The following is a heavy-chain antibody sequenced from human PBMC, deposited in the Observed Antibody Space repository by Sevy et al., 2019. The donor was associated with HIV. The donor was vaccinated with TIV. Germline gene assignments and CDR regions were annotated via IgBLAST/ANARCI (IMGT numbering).Heavy chain of an antibody. CDR3: AKGGPNSGYDYYFDY. J-gene: IGHJ4*02. CDR1: GFTFSNYA. D-gene: IGHD5-12*01. CDR2: IWYDGSKI. V-gene: IGHV3-33*06. Sequence: GGSLRLSCAASGFTFSNYAMHWVRQAPGKVLAWVALIWYDGSKIFYADSVKGRFTISRDNSESTLYLQMNSLRAEDTALYHCAKGGPNSGYDYYFDYWGQGTLVTVSS.